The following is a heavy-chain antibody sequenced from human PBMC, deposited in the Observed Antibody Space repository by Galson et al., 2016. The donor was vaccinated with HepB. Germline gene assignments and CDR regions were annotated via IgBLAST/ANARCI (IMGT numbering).Heavy chain of an antibody. CDR3: ARDQSGSYMMY. CDR1: GDSISTSDTYY. D-gene: IGHD3-10*01. V-gene: IGHV4-61*01. CDR2: IYNSGTT. J-gene: IGHJ4*02. Sequence: SETLSLTCTVSGDSISTSDTYYWGWIRQPPGKGLEWIGFIYNSGTTNYNTSLKSRVTISADTSKNQFSLKLTSVTAADTAVYYCARDQSGSYMMYWGQGTLVTVSS.